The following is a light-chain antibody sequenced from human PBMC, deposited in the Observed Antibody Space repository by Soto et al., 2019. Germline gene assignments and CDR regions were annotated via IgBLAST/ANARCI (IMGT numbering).Light chain of an antibody. CDR3: QQYTNWPPYT. J-gene: IGKJ2*01. CDR2: GAS. CDR1: QSVSSN. Sequence: EIVMTQSPATLSVSPGERATLSCRASQSVSSNLAWYQQKPGQAPRLLIYGASTRATGIPARFIGSGSGTEFTLTISRRQSEDFAVYYCQQYTNWPPYTFGQGTKLEIK. V-gene: IGKV3-15*01.